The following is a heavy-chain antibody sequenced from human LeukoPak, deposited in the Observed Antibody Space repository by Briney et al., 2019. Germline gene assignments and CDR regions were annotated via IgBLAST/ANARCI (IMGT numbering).Heavy chain of an antibody. D-gene: IGHD3-10*01. CDR3: ARGPGSYYHMAV. CDR1: GFIFNNYV. V-gene: IGHV3-33*08. CDR2: IWSDGINK. J-gene: IGHJ6*03. Sequence: PGGSLRLSCAASGFIFNNYVMNWVRQAPGKGLEWVAVIWSDGINKYYADSVKGRFSISRDNSKNTLYLQMNSLRVEDTGIYYCARGPGSYYHMAVWGKGTTVIVSS.